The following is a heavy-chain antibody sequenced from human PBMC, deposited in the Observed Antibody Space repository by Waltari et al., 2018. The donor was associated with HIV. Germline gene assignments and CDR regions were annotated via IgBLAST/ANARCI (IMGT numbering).Heavy chain of an antibody. V-gene: IGHV1-18*01. CDR3: ARDVERYCGGDCYYDY. J-gene: IGHJ4*02. CDR1: GYTFTSYG. D-gene: IGHD2-21*02. Sequence: GYTFTSYGISWVRQAPGQGLEWMGWISAYNGNTNYAQKLQGRVTMTTDTSTSTAYMELRSLRSDDTAVYYCARDVERYCGGDCYYDYWGQGTLVTVSS. CDR2: ISAYNGNT.